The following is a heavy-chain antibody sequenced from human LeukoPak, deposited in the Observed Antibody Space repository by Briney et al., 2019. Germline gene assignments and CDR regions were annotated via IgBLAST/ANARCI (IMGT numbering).Heavy chain of an antibody. Sequence: PSETLSLTCAVSGGSISSSNWWSWVRQPPGKGLAWIGEIYHSGSTNYNPSLKSRVTISVDKSKNQFSLKLSSVTAADTAVYYCARRPSPPDAFDIWGQGTLVTVSS. CDR3: ARRPSPPDAFDI. V-gene: IGHV4-4*02. J-gene: IGHJ3*02. CDR2: IYHSGST. CDR1: GGSISSSNW.